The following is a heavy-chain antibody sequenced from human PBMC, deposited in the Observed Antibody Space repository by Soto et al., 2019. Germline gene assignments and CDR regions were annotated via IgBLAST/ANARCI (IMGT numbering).Heavy chain of an antibody. CDR3: ARRMTWSLWCFDL. Sequence: QVQLLQCGAEVKKPGTSVRVSCRASGYTFKDYDINWVRRAPGQGLEWMGWMNPNSGNTAYARKFHDRITMTRSVSARTAFMELSSLTPEDTAVYYCARRMTWSLWCFDLWGSGTQVTVSS. CDR2: MNPNSGNT. V-gene: IGHV1-8*01. J-gene: IGHJ2*01. CDR1: GYTFKDYD. D-gene: IGHD3-3*01.